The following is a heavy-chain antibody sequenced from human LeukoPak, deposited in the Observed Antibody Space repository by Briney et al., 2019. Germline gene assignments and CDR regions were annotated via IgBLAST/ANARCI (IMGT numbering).Heavy chain of an antibody. D-gene: IGHD3-9*01. J-gene: IGHJ6*02. CDR3: ARHPDILTGYYNYYYYGMDV. V-gene: IGHV4-59*08. CDR1: GGSISSYY. Sequence: SETLSLTCTVSGGSISSYYWSWIRQPPGKGLEWIGYIYYSGSTNYNPSLKSRVTISVDTSKNQFSLKLSSVTAADTAVYYCARHPDILTGYYNYYYYGMDVWGQGTTVTVSS. CDR2: IYYSGST.